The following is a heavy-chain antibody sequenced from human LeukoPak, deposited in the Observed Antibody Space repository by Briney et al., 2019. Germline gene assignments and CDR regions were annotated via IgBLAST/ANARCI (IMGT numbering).Heavy chain of an antibody. D-gene: IGHD6-19*01. J-gene: IGHJ4*02. CDR3: TAYRIAEAGTVDY. V-gene: IGHV3-15*01. CDR2: IKSKTDGGTT. Sequence: GGSLRLSCAASGFTFNNAWMSWVRQAPGKGLEWVGRIKSKTDGGTTEYAAPVKGRFTSSREDSKNTLYLHMNSLKTDDTAVYYCTAYRIAEAGTVDYWGQGTLVTVSS. CDR1: GFTFNNAW.